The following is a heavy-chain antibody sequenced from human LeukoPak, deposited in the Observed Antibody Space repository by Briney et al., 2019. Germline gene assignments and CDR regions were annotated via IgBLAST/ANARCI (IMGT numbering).Heavy chain of an antibody. CDR1: GFTFSSYS. CDR2: ITSDTNI. CDR3: AFLVGATVDFYN. V-gene: IGHV3-21*01. Sequence: GGSLRLSCAASGFTFSSYSMNWVRQAPGKGLEWVSSITSDTNIYYADSVKGRFTVSSDNAKHSRYLQLNSLRADDSGLHYCAFLVGATVDFYNWGQGTLVTVSS. J-gene: IGHJ4*02. D-gene: IGHD1-26*01.